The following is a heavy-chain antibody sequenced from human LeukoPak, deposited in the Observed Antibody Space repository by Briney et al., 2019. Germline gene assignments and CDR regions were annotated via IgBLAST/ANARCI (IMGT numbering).Heavy chain of an antibody. J-gene: IGHJ4*02. CDR3: TSPFILGATYYHY. V-gene: IGHV3-74*01. D-gene: IGHD1-26*01. Sequence: PGGSLRLSCAASGFTFSSYWMHWVRQAPGKGLVWVSHIKTDGSSTNYAESVKGRFTISRDNAKNTVYLQMNSLKTEDTALYYCTSPFILGATYYHYWGQGTLVTVSS. CDR2: IKTDGSST. CDR1: GFTFSSYW.